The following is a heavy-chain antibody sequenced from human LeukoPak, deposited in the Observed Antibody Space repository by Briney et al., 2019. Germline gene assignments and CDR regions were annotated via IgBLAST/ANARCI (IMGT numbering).Heavy chain of an antibody. V-gene: IGHV3-7*05. CDR1: GFTFSSYW. CDR3: AREGTRGRYYFDY. Sequence: GGSLRLSCAASGFTFSSYWMNWVRQAPGKGLEWVANIKQDGSEKYYVDSVKGRFTISRDNAKNSLYLQMYSLRAEDTAVYYCAREGTRGRYYFDYWGQGTLVTVSS. D-gene: IGHD3-10*01. CDR2: IKQDGSEK. J-gene: IGHJ4*02.